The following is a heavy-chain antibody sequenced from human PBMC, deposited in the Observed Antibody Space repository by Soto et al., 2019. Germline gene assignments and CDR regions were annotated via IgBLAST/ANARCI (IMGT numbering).Heavy chain of an antibody. V-gene: IGHV4-31*03. CDR2: IYYSGST. CDR1: GGSISSGGYY. J-gene: IGHJ5*02. D-gene: IGHD2-15*01. Sequence: QVQLQESGPGLVKPSQTLSLTCTVSGGSISSGGYYWSWIRQHPGKGLEWIGYIYYSGSTYYNPSLKSRVTISVDTSKNQFSLKLSSVTAADTAVYYCARARCGYCSGGSAGWFDPWGQGALVTVSS. CDR3: ARARCGYCSGGSAGWFDP.